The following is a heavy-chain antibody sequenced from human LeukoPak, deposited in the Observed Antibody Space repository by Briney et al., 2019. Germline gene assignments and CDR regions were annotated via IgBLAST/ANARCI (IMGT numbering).Heavy chain of an antibody. CDR1: GFTLSNYA. CDR3: AKGSAQTGYYFDY. V-gene: IGHV3-23*01. Sequence: PGGSLRLSCAASGFTLSNYAMSWVRQAPGKGLEWVSSITGRSGSTSYADSVKGRFTISRDTSGNTLHLQMSSLRAEDTAAYYCAKGSAQTGYYFDYWGQGTLVTVSS. D-gene: IGHD3-10*01. CDR2: ITGRSGST. J-gene: IGHJ4*02.